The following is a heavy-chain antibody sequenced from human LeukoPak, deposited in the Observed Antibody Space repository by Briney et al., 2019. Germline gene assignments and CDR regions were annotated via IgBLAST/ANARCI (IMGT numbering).Heavy chain of an antibody. J-gene: IGHJ5*01. CDR1: GGSFSGYY. D-gene: IGHD3-9*01. CDR3: ARAGRGLRYFDWFGY. V-gene: IGHV4-34*01. Sequence: SETLSLTCAVYGGSFSGYYWSWIRQPPGKGLEWIGEINHSGSTNYNPSLKSLVTISVDTSKNQFSLKLSSVTAADTAVYYCARAGRGLRYFDWFGYWGQGTLVTVSS. CDR2: INHSGST.